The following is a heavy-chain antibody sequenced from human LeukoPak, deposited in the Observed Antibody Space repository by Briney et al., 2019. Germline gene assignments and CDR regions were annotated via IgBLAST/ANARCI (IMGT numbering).Heavy chain of an antibody. D-gene: IGHD1-1*01. Sequence: HPGGSLRLSCTASGFSFSTYSMNWVRQAPGKGLEWVSYIVGSSSNIYYADSVKGQFTISRDNAKNSRFLQLDSLRAEDTAVYYCATDSPETAAFDYWGQGTLVTVSS. CDR1: GFSFSTYS. CDR2: IVGSSSNI. V-gene: IGHV3-48*04. CDR3: ATDSPETAAFDY. J-gene: IGHJ4*02.